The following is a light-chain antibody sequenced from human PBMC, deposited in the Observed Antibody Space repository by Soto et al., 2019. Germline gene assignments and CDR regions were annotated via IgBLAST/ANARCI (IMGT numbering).Light chain of an antibody. CDR1: SSNIGAGYD. CDR2: GNS. CDR3: QSYDSSLFVV. J-gene: IGLJ2*01. V-gene: IGLV1-40*01. Sequence: QSVLTQPPSVSGAPGQRVTISCTGSSSNIGAGYDVHWYQQLPGTAPKLLIYGNSNRPSGVPDRFSGSKSGTSASLAITGLQAEDEADYYCQSYDSSLFVVFGGGTHPTVL.